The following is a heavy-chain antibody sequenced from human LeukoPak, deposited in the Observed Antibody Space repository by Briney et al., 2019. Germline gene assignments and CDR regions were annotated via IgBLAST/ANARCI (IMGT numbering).Heavy chain of an antibody. Sequence: HPGGSLRLSCAASGFTFISYWMHWVRQGPGQGLGWVSRINSDGSSTSYADSAKGRFTISRDNAKTTLYLQKDSLRAEDTGVYYCARGFYYFDYWGQGTLVTVSS. CDR3: ARGFYYFDY. CDR1: GFTFISYW. CDR2: INSDGSST. V-gene: IGHV3-74*01. J-gene: IGHJ4*02.